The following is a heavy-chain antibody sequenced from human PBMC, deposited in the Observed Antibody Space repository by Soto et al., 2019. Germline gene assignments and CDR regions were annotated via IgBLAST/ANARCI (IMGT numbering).Heavy chain of an antibody. CDR2: INHSGST. V-gene: IGHV4-34*01. D-gene: IGHD1-26*01. CDR3: ARGATGLAFDLDY. CDR1: GGSFSGYY. J-gene: IGHJ4*02. Sequence: TCAVYGGSFSGYYWSWIRQPPGKGLEWIGEINHSGSTNYNPSLKSRVTISVDTSKNQFSLKLSSVTAADTAVYYCARGATGLAFDLDYWGQGTLVT.